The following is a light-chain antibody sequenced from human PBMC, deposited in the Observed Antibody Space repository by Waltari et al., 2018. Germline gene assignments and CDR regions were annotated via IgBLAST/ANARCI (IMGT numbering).Light chain of an antibody. J-gene: IGKJ2*01. V-gene: IGKV2-28*01. CDR3: MQARQTPNT. CDR2: LGA. CDR1: QSLRLSNGNNY. Sequence: GRPRSPLPLSAPLGEPPSISSRSSQSLRLSNGNNYLDWYLQKPGHSPQVLIYLGANRASGVPDRFSGSGSGTDFTLGISRVEAEDVGVYYCMQARQTPNTFGQGTKLEIE.